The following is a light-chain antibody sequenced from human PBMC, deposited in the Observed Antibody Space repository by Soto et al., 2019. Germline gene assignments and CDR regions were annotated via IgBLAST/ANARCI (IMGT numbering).Light chain of an antibody. V-gene: IGKV1-33*01. CDR1: QDISNY. CDR2: DAS. CDR3: QQYDNLPLT. J-gene: IGKJ3*01. Sequence: DIQMTQSPSSLSASVGDRVTITCQASQDISNYLNWYQQKPGKAPKLLIYDASNLETGVPSRFSGSGSGTDFTFTISSLQPEDIATYYCQQYDNLPLTFGPGTKVDNK.